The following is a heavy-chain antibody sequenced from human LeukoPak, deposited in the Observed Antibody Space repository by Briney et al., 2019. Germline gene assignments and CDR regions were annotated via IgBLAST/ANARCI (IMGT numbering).Heavy chain of an antibody. Sequence: SETLSLTCTVSGGSISSGSYYWGWVRQPPGKGLEWIGSIYHSGTTYYNPSLESRVTISVDTSKNQFSLKLSSVTAADTAVYHCSRQGWIQLVPYYFDYWGQGTLVTVSS. J-gene: IGHJ4*02. D-gene: IGHD5-18*01. CDR1: GGSISSGSYY. CDR2: IYHSGTT. CDR3: SRQGWIQLVPYYFDY. V-gene: IGHV4-39*01.